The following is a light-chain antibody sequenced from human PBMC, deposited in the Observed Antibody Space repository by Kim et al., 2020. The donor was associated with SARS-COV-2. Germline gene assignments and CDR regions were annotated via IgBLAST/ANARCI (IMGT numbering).Light chain of an antibody. Sequence: EIVLTQSPGTLSLSPGERATLSCRASQSVSSSYLAWYQQKPGQAPRLFIYGASSRATGIPDRFSGSGSGTDFPLTISRLEPEDFAVYYCQQYGSPKTFGQGKRMELK. CDR2: GAS. J-gene: IGKJ5*01. CDR3: QQYGSPKT. CDR1: QSVSSSY. V-gene: IGKV3-20*01.